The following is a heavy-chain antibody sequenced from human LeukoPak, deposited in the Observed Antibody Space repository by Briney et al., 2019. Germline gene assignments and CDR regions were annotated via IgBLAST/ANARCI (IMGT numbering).Heavy chain of an antibody. CDR1: GFSFSTYW. CDR3: ARGYNWFDP. CDR2: IKQDGSEK. Sequence: GGSLRLSCAASGFSFSTYWMTWVRQAPGKGLEWVANIKQDGSEKYYVDSVKGRFTISRDNAKNPLYLQMNSLRAEDTAVYYCARGYNWFDPWGQGTLLTVSS. V-gene: IGHV3-7*05. J-gene: IGHJ5*02.